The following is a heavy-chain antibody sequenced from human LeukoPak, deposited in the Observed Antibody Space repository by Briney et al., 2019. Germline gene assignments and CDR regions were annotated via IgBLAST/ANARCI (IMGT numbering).Heavy chain of an antibody. CDR3: AIGWGGLVSYFDY. V-gene: IGHV1-8*02. CDR2: MNPNSGNT. CDR1: GYTFTSYD. J-gene: IGHJ4*02. D-gene: IGHD6-19*01. Sequence: ASVKVSCKASGYTFTSYDINWVRQATGQGLEWMGWMNPNSGNTGYAQKLQGRVTMTTDTSTSTAYMELRSLRSDDTAVYYCAIGWGGLVSYFDYWGQGTLVTVSS.